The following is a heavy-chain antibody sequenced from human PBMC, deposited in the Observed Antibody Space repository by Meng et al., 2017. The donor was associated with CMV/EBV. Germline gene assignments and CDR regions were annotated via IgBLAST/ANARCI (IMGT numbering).Heavy chain of an antibody. J-gene: IGHJ4*02. Sequence: QITMKWSGTPLVKPTQTPPLTCTFSGFSIRTSGVGVGWIRQPPGKSLEWLALIYWDDDKRYSPSLKSRLTITKDTSKNQVVLTMTNMDPVDTATYYCAHRLHGSGSYYPYYFDYWGQGTLVTVSS. CDR1: GFSIRTSGVG. D-gene: IGHD3-10*01. CDR2: IYWDDDK. CDR3: AHRLHGSGSYYPYYFDY. V-gene: IGHV2-5*02.